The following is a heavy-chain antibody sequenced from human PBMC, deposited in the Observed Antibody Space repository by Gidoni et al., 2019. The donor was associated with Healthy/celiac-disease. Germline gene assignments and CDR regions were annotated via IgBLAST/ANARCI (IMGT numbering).Heavy chain of an antibody. D-gene: IGHD6-13*01. V-gene: IGHV1-46*01. J-gene: IGHJ3*02. CDR3: ARVSRTARIAAGDAFDI. Sequence: QVQLVQSGAEVKKPGASVKVSCQASGYTFPSYYMHWVRQAPGQELEWMGIINPSGGSTSYAQKFQGRVTMTRDTSTSTVYMELSSLRSEDTAVYYCARVSRTARIAAGDAFDIWGQGTMVTVSS. CDR1: GYTFPSYY. CDR2: INPSGGST.